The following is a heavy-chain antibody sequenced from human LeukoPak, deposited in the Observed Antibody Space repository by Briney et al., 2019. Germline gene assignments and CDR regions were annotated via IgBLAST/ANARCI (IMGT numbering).Heavy chain of an antibody. CDR1: GGSFSGYY. V-gene: IGHV4-34*01. J-gene: IGHJ4*02. D-gene: IGHD3-3*01. CDR2: INHSGST. CDR3: ARGRYYDFWSGYYWGYYFDY. Sequence: SETLSLTCAVYGGSFSGYYWSWIRQPPGKGLEWIGEINHSGSTNYNPSLKSRVTISVDTSKNQFSLKLSSVTAADTAVYYCARGRYYDFWSGYYWGYYFDYWGQGTLVTVSS.